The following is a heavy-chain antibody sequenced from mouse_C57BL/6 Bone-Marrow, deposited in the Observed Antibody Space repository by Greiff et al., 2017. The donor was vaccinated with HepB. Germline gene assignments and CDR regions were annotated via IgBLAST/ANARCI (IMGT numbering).Heavy chain of an antibody. CDR1: GYTFTDYN. CDR3: ARSGDGYHPFAY. J-gene: IGHJ3*01. Sequence: VQLKESGPELVKPGASVKIPCKASGYTFTDYNMDWVKQSHGKSLEWIGDINPNNGGTIYNQKFKGKATLTVDKSSSTAYMELRSLTSEDTAVYYCARSGDGYHPFAYWGQGTLVTVSA. V-gene: IGHV1-18*01. D-gene: IGHD2-3*01. CDR2: INPNNGGT.